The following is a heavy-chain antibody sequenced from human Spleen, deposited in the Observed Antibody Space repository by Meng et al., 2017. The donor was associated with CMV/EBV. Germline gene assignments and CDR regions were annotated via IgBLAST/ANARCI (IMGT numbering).Heavy chain of an antibody. D-gene: IGHD3-10*01. CDR2: INQDGSQR. V-gene: IGHV3-7*01. CDR3: ARGTSDYYGSGSYYNLPGY. CDR1: GFHFPTYW. Sequence: GESLKISCAASGFHFPTYWMSWVRQAPGKALEWVANINQDGSQRNYVDSVKGRFTISRDNAKNSLYLQMNSLRAEDTAVYYCARGTSDYYGSGSYYNLPGYWGQGTLVTVSS. J-gene: IGHJ4*02.